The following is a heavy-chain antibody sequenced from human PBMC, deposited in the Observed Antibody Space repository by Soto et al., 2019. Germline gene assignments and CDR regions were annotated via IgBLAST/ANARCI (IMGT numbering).Heavy chain of an antibody. D-gene: IGHD5-12*01. J-gene: IGHJ6*03. Sequence: QVQLVQSGAEVRKPGASVTVSCRSSGASFNDYDIHWVRQSPGQGFEWMGWINPNGGVTKYAQKLKGWVSRTRDTSIRTVYMQLSRLRSDDTAVYYCARESGGATATLDYYYFYMDVWGTGTTVTVSS. V-gene: IGHV1-2*04. CDR1: GASFNDYD. CDR3: ARESGGATATLDYYYFYMDV. CDR2: INPNGGVT.